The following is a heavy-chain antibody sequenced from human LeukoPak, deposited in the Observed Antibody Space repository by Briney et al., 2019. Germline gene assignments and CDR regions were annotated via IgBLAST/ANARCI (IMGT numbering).Heavy chain of an antibody. V-gene: IGHV4-34*01. D-gene: IGHD3-10*01. CDR1: GGSFSGYY. CDR3: ARGRAVRGVIIAIRSWFDP. CDR2: INHSGST. J-gene: IGHJ5*02. Sequence: PSETLSLTCAVYGGSFSGYYWSWIRQPPGKGLEWIGEINHSGSTNYNPSLKSRVTISVDTSKNQFSLKLSSVTAADTAVYYCARGRAVRGVIIAIRSWFDPWGQGTLVTVSS.